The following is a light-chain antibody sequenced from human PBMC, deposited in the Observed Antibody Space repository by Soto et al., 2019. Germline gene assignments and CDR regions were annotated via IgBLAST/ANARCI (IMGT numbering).Light chain of an antibody. V-gene: IGKV3-11*01. CDR2: DAS. CDR3: QQRSNWPG. Sequence: ETVLTQSPATLSLSPGDRATLSCRTSQSVSSYLAWYQQKPGQAPRLLIYDASNRATGIPARFSGSGSGTDFTLTISSLEPEDFAVYYCQQRSNWPGFGQGTRLEIK. J-gene: IGKJ5*01. CDR1: QSVSSY.